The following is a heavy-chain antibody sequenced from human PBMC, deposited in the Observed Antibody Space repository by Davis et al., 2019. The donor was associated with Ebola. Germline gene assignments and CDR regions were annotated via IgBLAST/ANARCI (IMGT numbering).Heavy chain of an antibody. Sequence: AASVKVSCKASGYTFTSYYMHWVRQATGQGLEWMGWMNPNSGNTGYAQKFQGRVTMTRNTSISTAYMELSSLRSEDTAVYYCARKVPYYDILTGYNWYFDLWGRGTLVTVSS. CDR1: GYTFTSYY. CDR2: MNPNSGNT. V-gene: IGHV1-8*02. D-gene: IGHD3-9*01. CDR3: ARKVPYYDILTGYNWYFDL. J-gene: IGHJ2*01.